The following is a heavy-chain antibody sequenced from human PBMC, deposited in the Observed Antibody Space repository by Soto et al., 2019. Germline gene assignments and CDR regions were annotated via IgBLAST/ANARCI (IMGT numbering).Heavy chain of an antibody. CDR3: ARLDPDYYYYYGMDV. V-gene: IGHV5-51*01. CDR2: IYPGDSDT. CDR1: GYSFTSYW. J-gene: IGHJ6*02. Sequence: GESLKISYKGSGYSFTSYWIGWVRQMPGKGLEWMGIIYPGDSDTRYSPSFQGQVTISADKSISTAYLQWSSLKASDTAMYYCARLDPDYYYYYGMDVWGQGTTVTVSS.